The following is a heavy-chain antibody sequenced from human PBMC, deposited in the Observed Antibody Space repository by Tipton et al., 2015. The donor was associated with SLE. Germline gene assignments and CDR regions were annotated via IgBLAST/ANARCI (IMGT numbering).Heavy chain of an antibody. J-gene: IGHJ6*02. CDR2: IYDSENT. CDR1: GGSIRSYY. Sequence: TLSLTCTVSGGSIRSYYWSWIRQAPGKGLEWIGYIYDSENTNYNPSLKSRVTISLDTSKNQFSLKLSSVAAADTAVYYCAREVDYYYDLDVWGQGTTVTVSS. V-gene: IGHV4-59*12. CDR3: AREVDYYYDLDV.